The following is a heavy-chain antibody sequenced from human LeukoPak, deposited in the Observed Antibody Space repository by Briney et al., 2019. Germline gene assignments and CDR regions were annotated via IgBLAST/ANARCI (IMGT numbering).Heavy chain of an antibody. V-gene: IGHV3-48*01. CDR2: ISSSSSTI. J-gene: IGHJ3*02. D-gene: IGHD6-13*01. CDR1: GFTFSSYS. CDR3: ARGQAAGYSSSWYGAFDI. Sequence: GGSLRLSCAASGFTFSSYSMNWVRQAPGKGLEWVSYISSSSSTIYYADSVKGRFTISRDNAKNSLYLQMNSLRAEDTAVYYCARGQAAGYSSSWYGAFDIWGQGTMVTVSS.